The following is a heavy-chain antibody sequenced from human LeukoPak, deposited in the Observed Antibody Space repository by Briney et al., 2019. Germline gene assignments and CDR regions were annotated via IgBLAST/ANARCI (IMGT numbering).Heavy chain of an antibody. D-gene: IGHD3-22*01. CDR1: GFTFSSYA. CDR3: ARGYDSSGYQPYYDAFDI. V-gene: IGHV3-30*04. Sequence: GGSLRLSCAAFGFTFSSYAMHWVRQAPGKGLEWVAVISYDGSNKYYADSVKGRFTISRDNSKNTLYLQMNSLRAEDTAVYYCARGYDSSGYQPYYDAFDIWGQGTMVTVSS. CDR2: ISYDGSNK. J-gene: IGHJ3*02.